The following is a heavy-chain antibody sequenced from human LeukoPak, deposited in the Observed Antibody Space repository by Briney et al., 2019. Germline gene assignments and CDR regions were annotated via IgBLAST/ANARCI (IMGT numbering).Heavy chain of an antibody. V-gene: IGHV3-48*03. J-gene: IGHJ4*02. CDR3: ARAHPTIYYGPGEYFDY. D-gene: IGHD3-10*01. CDR1: GFTFSSYE. CDR2: ISSSGSTI. Sequence: GGSLRLSCAASGFTFSSYEMNWVRQAPGKGLEWVSYISSSGSTIYYADSVKGRFTISRDNAKNSLYLQMNSPRAEDTAVYYCARAHPTIYYGPGEYFDYWGQGTLVTVSS.